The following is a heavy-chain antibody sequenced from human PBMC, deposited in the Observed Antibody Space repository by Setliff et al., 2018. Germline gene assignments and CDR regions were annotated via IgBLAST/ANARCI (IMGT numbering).Heavy chain of an antibody. D-gene: IGHD3-22*01. J-gene: IGHJ4*02. CDR1: GGTFSSYA. V-gene: IGHV1-69*05. CDR3: ARSYYYDSSKDEKLDY. CDR2: IIPIFGTA. Sequence: SVKVSCKASGGTFSSYAISWVRQAPGQGLEWMGGIIPIFGTANYAQKFQGRVTITTDESTSTAYMELSSLRSEDTAVYYCARSYYYDSSKDEKLDYWGQGTLVTVS.